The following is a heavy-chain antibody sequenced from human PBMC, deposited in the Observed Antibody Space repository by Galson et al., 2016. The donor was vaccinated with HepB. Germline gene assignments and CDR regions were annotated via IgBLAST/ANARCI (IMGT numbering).Heavy chain of an antibody. V-gene: IGHV2-70*11. CDR2: IDWNDEK. Sequence: PALVKPTQTLTLTCTFSGFSLATSGMCVSWIRQPPGKALEWLARIDWNDEKDYNTSPKTRLSISGDTSKNRVVLTMTNMDPVDTATYYCARVYGRSPPYWGQGTLVTVSS. CDR3: ARVYGRSPPY. D-gene: IGHD3-10*01. CDR1: GFSLATSGMC. J-gene: IGHJ1*01.